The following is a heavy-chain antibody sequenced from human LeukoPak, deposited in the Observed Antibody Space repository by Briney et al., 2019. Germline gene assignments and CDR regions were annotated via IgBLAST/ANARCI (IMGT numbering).Heavy chain of an antibody. J-gene: IGHJ3*02. V-gene: IGHV3-7*01. Sequence: GGSLRLSCAASGFTLSSFCMSWVRQAPGKGLEWVANIKQEGSEKYYVDSVKGRYPISRDHDKNSLYLQMNSLRGEDTAVYYGAGHGGCLYAFDIWGQGTMVTVSS. CDR1: GFTLSSFC. CDR3: AGHGGCLYAFDI. CDR2: IKQEGSEK. D-gene: IGHD3-16*01.